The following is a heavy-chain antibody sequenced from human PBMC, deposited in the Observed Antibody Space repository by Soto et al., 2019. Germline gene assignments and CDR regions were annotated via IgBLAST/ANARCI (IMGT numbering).Heavy chain of an antibody. D-gene: IGHD6-6*01. CDR1: GYTFTSYA. J-gene: IGHJ6*03. V-gene: IGHV1-3*01. CDR3: ASPRASIAARHDYYYYYYMDL. CDR2: INAGNGNT. Sequence: ASVKVSCKASGYTFTSYAMHWVRQAPGQRLEWMGWINAGNGNTKYSQKFQGRVTITRDTSASTAYMELSSLRSEDTAVYYCASPRASIAARHDYYYYYYMDLWGKGTTVTVSS.